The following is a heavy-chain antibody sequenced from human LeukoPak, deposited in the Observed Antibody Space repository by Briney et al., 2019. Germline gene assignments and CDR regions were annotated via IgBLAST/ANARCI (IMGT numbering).Heavy chain of an antibody. CDR3: VREARGYHYTYFDY. J-gene: IGHJ4*02. CDR1: GFTFSSYW. Sequence: GGSLRLSCAASGFTFSSYWMHWVRQAPGKGLVWVSRINSDGSSTNYADSVKGRFTISREDARNSLYLQMNSLRAGDTAVYYCVREARGYHYTYFDYWGQGTLVTVSS. CDR2: INSDGSST. V-gene: IGHV3-74*01. D-gene: IGHD5-18*01.